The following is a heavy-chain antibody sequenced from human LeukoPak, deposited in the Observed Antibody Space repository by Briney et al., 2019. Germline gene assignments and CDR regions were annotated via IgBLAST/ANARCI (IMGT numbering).Heavy chain of an antibody. V-gene: IGHV1-69*13. Sequence: SVKVSCKASGGIFSSYAFSWVRQAPGQGLEWMGGIIPIFGTANYAQKFQGRVTITADESTSTAYMELSSLRSEDTAVYYCARDLRSRAFDIWGQGTMVTVSS. D-gene: IGHD3-10*01. J-gene: IGHJ3*02. CDR1: GGIFSSYA. CDR3: ARDLRSRAFDI. CDR2: IIPIFGTA.